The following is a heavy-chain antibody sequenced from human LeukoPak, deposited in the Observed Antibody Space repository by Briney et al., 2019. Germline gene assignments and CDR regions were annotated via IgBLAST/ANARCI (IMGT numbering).Heavy chain of an antibody. CDR1: GGTFSSYA. CDR3: ARGNIAVAGSGVYYYYYYGMDV. D-gene: IGHD6-19*01. V-gene: IGHV1-69*13. J-gene: IGHJ6*02. CDR2: IIPIFGTA. Sequence: PGASVKVSCKASGGTFSSYAISWVRQAPGQGLEWMGGIIPIFGTANYAQKFQGRVTITADESTSAAYMELSSLRSEDTAVHYCARGNIAVAGSGVYYYYYYGMDVWGQGTTVTVSS.